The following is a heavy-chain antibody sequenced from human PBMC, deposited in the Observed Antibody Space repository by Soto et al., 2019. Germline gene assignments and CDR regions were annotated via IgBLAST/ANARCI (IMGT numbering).Heavy chain of an antibody. CDR2: IYDTGST. D-gene: IGHD5-18*01. V-gene: IGHV4-30-4*01. J-gene: IGHJ4*02. CDR1: GGSISSGDYY. Sequence: SATLSLTCTVSGGSISSGDYYWSWIRKPPGKGLEWIGNIYDTGSTHYNPSLKSRITISADTSKNQFSLKVSSVTAADTAVYYCARELRGYSYGPGEVYWGQGTLVTVSS. CDR3: ARELRGYSYGPGEVY.